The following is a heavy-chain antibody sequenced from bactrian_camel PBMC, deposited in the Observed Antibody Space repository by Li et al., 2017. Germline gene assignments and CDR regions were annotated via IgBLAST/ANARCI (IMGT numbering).Heavy chain of an antibody. V-gene: IGHV3S40*01. CDR1: AYTYNSNC. CDR3: ATTKRGQYAWSFAIGAYDA. Sequence: VQLVESGGGSVQAGGSLRLSCAASAYTYNSNCKGWFRQAPGKEREGVAAIYRGGGGNVYYADSVKDRFTISQDNAKNTVYLQMNSLKPEDTAMYVCATTKRGQYAWSFAIGAYDAWGQGTQVTV. CDR2: IYRGGGGNV. J-gene: IGHJ4*01. D-gene: IGHD3*01.